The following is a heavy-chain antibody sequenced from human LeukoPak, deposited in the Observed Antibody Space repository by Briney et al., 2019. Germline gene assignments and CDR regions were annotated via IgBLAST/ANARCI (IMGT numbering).Heavy chain of an antibody. J-gene: IGHJ6*03. CDR3: ARASINYDPMDV. Sequence: ASEKVSCKASGYTFTSYGISWVRQAPGQGLEWMGWISAYNGNTNYAQKLQGRVTMTTDTSTSTAYMELRSLRSDDTAVYYCARASINYDPMDVWGKGTTVTISS. D-gene: IGHD3-3*01. V-gene: IGHV1-18*01. CDR2: ISAYNGNT. CDR1: GYTFTSYG.